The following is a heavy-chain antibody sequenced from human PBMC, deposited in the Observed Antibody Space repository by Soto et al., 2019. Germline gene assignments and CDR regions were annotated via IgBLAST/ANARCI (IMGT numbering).Heavy chain of an antibody. D-gene: IGHD6-19*01. Sequence: QVQLVESGGGVVQPGRSLRLSCAASGFTFSSYGMHWVRQAPGKGLEWVAVISYDGSNKYYADSVKGRFTISRDNSKNTLYLQMNSLRAEDTAVYYCAKDGYSSGWYGGPMDWYFDLWGRGTLVTVSS. CDR2: ISYDGSNK. CDR3: AKDGYSSGWYGGPMDWYFDL. CDR1: GFTFSSYG. V-gene: IGHV3-30*18. J-gene: IGHJ2*01.